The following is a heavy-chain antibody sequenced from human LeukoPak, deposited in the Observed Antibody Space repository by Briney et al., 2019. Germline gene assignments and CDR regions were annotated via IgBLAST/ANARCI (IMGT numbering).Heavy chain of an antibody. Sequence: ASVKVSCKASGYTFTSYYMHWVRQAPGQGLEWMGIINPSGGSTSYAQKFQGRVTMTRDTSTSTVYMELSSLRSEDTAVYYCARDGAYYDSSGRPPSLHYFDYWGQGTLVTVSS. D-gene: IGHD3-22*01. J-gene: IGHJ4*02. CDR2: INPSGGST. CDR1: GYTFTSYY. CDR3: ARDGAYYDSSGRPPSLHYFDY. V-gene: IGHV1-46*01.